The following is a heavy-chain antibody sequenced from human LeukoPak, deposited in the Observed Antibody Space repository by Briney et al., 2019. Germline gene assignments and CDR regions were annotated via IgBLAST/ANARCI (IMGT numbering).Heavy chain of an antibody. CDR2: ISSTSSYI. Sequence: RGGSLRLSCATSGFTFSTYHMNWDRQAPGKGLEWVSSISSTSSYIYYADSVKGRFTISRDNAKNSLYLQMNSLRVGDTAVYYCARVGCSGGSCTDYWGQGTLVTVSS. CDR3: ARVGCSGGSCTDY. D-gene: IGHD2-15*01. CDR1: GFTFSTYH. J-gene: IGHJ4*02. V-gene: IGHV3-21*01.